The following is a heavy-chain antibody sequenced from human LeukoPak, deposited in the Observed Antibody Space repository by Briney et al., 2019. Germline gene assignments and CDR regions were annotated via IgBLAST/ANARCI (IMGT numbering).Heavy chain of an antibody. CDR1: GFTFSSYE. CDR3: ASSGWYGDYFDY. Sequence: GGSLRLSCAASGFTFSSYEMNWVRQAPGKGLEWVSYISSSGSTIYYADSVKGRFTISGDNAKNSLYLQMNSLRAEDTAVYYCASSGWYGDYFDYWGQGTLVTVSS. CDR2: ISSSGSTI. J-gene: IGHJ4*02. D-gene: IGHD6-19*01. V-gene: IGHV3-48*03.